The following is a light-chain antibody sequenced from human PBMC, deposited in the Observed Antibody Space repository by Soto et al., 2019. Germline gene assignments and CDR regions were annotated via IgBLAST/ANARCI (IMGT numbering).Light chain of an antibody. J-gene: IGKJ5*01. CDR3: QQRSNWPIT. V-gene: IGKV3-15*01. CDR2: GAS. Sequence: EIVMTQSPATLSVSPGERATLSCRASQSVSSNLAWYQQKPGQAPRLLIYGASTGATGIPARFSGSGSGTEFTLTISSLQSEDFAVYYCQQRSNWPITFGQGTRLEI. CDR1: QSVSSN.